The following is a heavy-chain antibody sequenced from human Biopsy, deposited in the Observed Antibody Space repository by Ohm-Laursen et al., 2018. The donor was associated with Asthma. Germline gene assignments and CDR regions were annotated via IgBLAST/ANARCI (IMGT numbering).Heavy chain of an antibody. J-gene: IGHJ3*02. Sequence: SLRLSCTASGTHFGSYNMHWARQAPGKGLEWVAVISYDGGNKFYGDSVKGRFTLSRDNSRNTLYLQMNSLRVEDTAIYYCARAHERWTSIQDDALDIWGQGTMVIVSS. D-gene: IGHD4-23*01. CDR2: ISYDGGNK. CDR1: GTHFGSYN. CDR3: ARAHERWTSIQDDALDI. V-gene: IGHV3-30*03.